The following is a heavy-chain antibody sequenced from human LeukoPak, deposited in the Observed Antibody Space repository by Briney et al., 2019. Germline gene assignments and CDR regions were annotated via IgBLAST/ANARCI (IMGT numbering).Heavy chain of an antibody. CDR1: GGSFSSHY. Sequence: SETLSLTCTVSGGSFSSHYGSWIRQPPGKGLEWIGYIYYSGSTNYNPSLKSRVPISLDTSHNQFFLKLSPVTDADTAVYYCARLETILIRFGSLDPWGQGTLVTVSS. V-gene: IGHV4-59*11. J-gene: IGHJ5*02. CDR2: IYYSGST. D-gene: IGHD3-10*01. CDR3: ARLETILIRFGSLDP.